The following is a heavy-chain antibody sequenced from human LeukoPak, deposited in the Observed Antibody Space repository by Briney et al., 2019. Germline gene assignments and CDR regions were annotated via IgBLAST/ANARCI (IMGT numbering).Heavy chain of an antibody. V-gene: IGHV3-23*01. J-gene: IGHJ4*02. D-gene: IGHD2-15*01. Sequence: GGSLRLSCAASGFTFSSYGMSWVRQAPGKGLEWVSAISGGAASTNYADTVKGRFTISRDNSKHTLFLQMNSLRAEDTAIYYCAKSGRYCSGGTCYQEAPLDHWGQGTLVTVSS. CDR1: GFTFSSYG. CDR3: AKSGRYCSGGTCYQEAPLDH. CDR2: ISGGAAST.